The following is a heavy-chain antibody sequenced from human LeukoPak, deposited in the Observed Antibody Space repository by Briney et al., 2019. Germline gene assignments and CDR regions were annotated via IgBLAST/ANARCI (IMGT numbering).Heavy chain of an antibody. CDR1: GYSFTSYW. CDR2: IYPGDSDT. D-gene: IGHD2-15*01. J-gene: IGHJ4*02. Sequence: GESLKISCKGSGYSFTSYWIGWVHQMPGKGLEWMGIIYPGDSDTRYSPSFQGQVTISADKSISTAYLQWSSLKASDTAMYYCARGLYCSGGSCYDNDDYWGQGTLVTVSS. CDR3: ARGLYCSGGSCYDNDDY. V-gene: IGHV5-51*07.